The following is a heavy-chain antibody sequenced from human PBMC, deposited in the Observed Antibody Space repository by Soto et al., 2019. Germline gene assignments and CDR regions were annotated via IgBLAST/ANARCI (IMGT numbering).Heavy chain of an antibody. J-gene: IGHJ6*02. CDR3: ARDGAGHIVVVPAASPTGMDV. CDR2: ISSSGSTI. Sequence: HPGGSLRLSCAASGFTFSSYEMNWVRRAPGKGLEWVSYISSSGSTIYYADSVKGRFTISRDNAKNSLYLQMNSLRAEDTAVYYCARDGAGHIVVVPAASPTGMDVWGQGTTVTVSS. D-gene: IGHD2-2*01. CDR1: GFTFSSYE. V-gene: IGHV3-48*03.